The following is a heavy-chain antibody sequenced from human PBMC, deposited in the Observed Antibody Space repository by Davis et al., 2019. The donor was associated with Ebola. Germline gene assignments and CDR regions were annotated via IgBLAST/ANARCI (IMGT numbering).Heavy chain of an antibody. Sequence: PGGSLRLSCAASGFTLSTYGMTWVRQAPGKGLEWVSGISAGGGSTFYADSVKGRFTISRDDSKNTVYLQMNSLRAEDTAVYYCAKWDGYGEYWGQGTLVTVSS. J-gene: IGHJ4*02. CDR1: GFTLSTYG. CDR2: ISAGGGST. CDR3: AKWDGYGEY. V-gene: IGHV3-23*01. D-gene: IGHD5-24*01.